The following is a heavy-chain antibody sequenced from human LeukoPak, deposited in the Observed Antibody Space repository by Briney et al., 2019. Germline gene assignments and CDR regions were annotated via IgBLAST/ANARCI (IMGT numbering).Heavy chain of an antibody. CDR3: AKDVTGTGAFDI. V-gene: IGHV3-9*01. J-gene: IGHJ3*02. D-gene: IGHD1-7*01. CDR2: ISWNSGII. Sequence: GRSLRLSCAASGFTFGDYAMHWVRQAPGKGLEWVSGISWNSGIIGYADSVKGRFTISRDNAKNSLYLQMNSLRAEDTALYYCAKDVTGTGAFDIWGQGTMVTVSS. CDR1: GFTFGDYA.